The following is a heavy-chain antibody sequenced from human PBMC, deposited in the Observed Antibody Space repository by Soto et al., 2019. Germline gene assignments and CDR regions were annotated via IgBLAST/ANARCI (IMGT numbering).Heavy chain of an antibody. D-gene: IGHD3-22*01. Sequence: SGPTLVNPTQTLTLTCTFSGFSLSTSGMCVSWIRQPPGKALEWLALIDWDDDKYYSTSLKTRLTISKDTSKNQVVLTMTNMDPVDTATYYCARMFPANYYDSSGWFDYWGQGTLVTSPQ. CDR1: GFSLSTSGMC. V-gene: IGHV2-70*01. J-gene: IGHJ4*02. CDR2: IDWDDDK. CDR3: ARMFPANYYDSSGWFDY.